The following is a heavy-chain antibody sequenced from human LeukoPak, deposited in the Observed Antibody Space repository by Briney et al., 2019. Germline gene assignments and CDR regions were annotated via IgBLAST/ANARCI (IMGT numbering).Heavy chain of an antibody. CDR3: AREGYSSGHPADY. V-gene: IGHV4-30-4*08. CDR2: IYYSGST. D-gene: IGHD6-19*01. J-gene: IGHJ4*02. CDR1: GGSISSGDYY. Sequence: PSETLSLTCTVSGGSISSGDYYWSWIRQPPGKGLEWIGYIYYSGSTYYNPSLKSRVTISVDTSKNQFSLKLSSVTAADTAMYYCAREGYSSGHPADYWGQGTLVTVSS.